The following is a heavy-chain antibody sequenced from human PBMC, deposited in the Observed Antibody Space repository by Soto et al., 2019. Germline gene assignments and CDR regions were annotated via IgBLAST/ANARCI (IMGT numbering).Heavy chain of an antibody. J-gene: IGHJ6*03. CDR1: GGSIINYY. CDR2: IYYSGST. V-gene: IGHV4-59*08. Sequence: SETLSLTCTVSGGSIINYYWSWIRQPPGKGLEWIGHIYYSGSTNYNPSLKSRVTIPVDTSKNQFSLKLTSVTAADTAVYYCARSDYYGSAYNYYMDVWGKGTTVTVSS. D-gene: IGHD3-10*01. CDR3: ARSDYYGSAYNYYMDV.